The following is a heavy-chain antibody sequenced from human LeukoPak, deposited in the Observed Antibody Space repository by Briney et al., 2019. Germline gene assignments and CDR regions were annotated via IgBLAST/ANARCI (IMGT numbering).Heavy chain of an antibody. CDR1: GFTFDDYA. CDR3: AKDYYDYVWGSYRNDAFDI. D-gene: IGHD3-16*02. J-gene: IGHJ3*02. V-gene: IGHV3-43*02. CDR2: ISGDGGST. Sequence: PGGSLRLSCAASGFTFDDYAMHWVRQAPGQGLEWVSLISGDGGSTYYADSVKGRFTISRDNSKNSLYLQMNSLRTEDTALYYCAKDYYDYVWGSYRNDAFDIWGQGTMVTVSS.